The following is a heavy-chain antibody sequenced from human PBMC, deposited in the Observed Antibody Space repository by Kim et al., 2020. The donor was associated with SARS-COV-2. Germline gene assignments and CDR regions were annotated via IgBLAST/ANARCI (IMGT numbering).Heavy chain of an antibody. CDR2: IYHSGST. D-gene: IGHD3-22*01. CDR1: GGSISTTNW. CDR3: ARCYSSGYYLTLDY. V-gene: IGHV4-4*02. Sequence: SETLSLTCAVSGGSISTTNWWSWVLQPPGKGLEWIGEIYHSGSTSYNPSLKSRVTISVDKSKNQFSLKLSSVTAADTAIYYCARCYSSGYYLTLDYWGQGTLVTVSS. J-gene: IGHJ4*02.